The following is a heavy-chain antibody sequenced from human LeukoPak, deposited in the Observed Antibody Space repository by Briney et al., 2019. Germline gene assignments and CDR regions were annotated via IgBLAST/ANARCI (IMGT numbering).Heavy chain of an antibody. CDR3: ARDQNVPLRYFDWPRGHFFDS. Sequence: PSETLSLTCTVSGDFISSSSDYWAWIRQTPGKGLEWIGSVYETGNTFYTPSLRSRVTISVATSKNQFSLRLSSVTAADTAVYYCARDQNVPLRYFDWPRGHFFDSWGQGILVGVSS. J-gene: IGHJ4*02. V-gene: IGHV4-39*07. CDR1: GDFISSSSDY. D-gene: IGHD3-9*01. CDR2: VYETGNT.